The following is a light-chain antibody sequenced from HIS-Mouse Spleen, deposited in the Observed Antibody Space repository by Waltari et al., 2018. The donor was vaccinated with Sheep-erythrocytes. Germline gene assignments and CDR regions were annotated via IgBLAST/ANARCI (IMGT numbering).Light chain of an antibody. Sequence: DIQFTQSPSFLSASLGYRVTITCRASQGISSYLAWYQQKPGKAPKLLIYAASTLQSGVPSRFSGSGSGTEFTLTISSLQPEDFATYYCQQLNSYPHTFGQGTKLEIK. CDR3: QQLNSYPHT. CDR1: QGISSY. J-gene: IGKJ2*01. V-gene: IGKV1-9*01. CDR2: AAS.